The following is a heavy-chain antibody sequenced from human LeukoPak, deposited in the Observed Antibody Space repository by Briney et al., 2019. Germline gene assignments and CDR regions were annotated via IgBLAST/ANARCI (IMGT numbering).Heavy chain of an antibody. J-gene: IGHJ4*02. D-gene: IGHD2-2*01. CDR2: ISSNGGST. Sequence: PGGSLRLSCSASGFTFSSYAMHWVRQAPGKGLEYVSAISSNGGSTYYADSVKGRFTISRDNSKNTLYLQMNRLRAEDTAVYYCVKDTCSSTSCYRFDYCGQGTLVTVSS. CDR1: GFTFSSYA. CDR3: VKDTCSSTSCYRFDY. V-gene: IGHV3-64D*06.